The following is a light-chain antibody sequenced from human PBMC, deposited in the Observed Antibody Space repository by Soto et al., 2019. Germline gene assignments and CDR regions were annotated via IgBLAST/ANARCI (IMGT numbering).Light chain of an antibody. CDR2: DAF. CDR3: RQRYNWPLT. V-gene: IGKV3-11*01. Sequence: TVLTQSPATLSLSPGERATLFCKASQSIGNSLGWFQQKPGQAPRLLIDDAFNRATGIPARFTGSGSGSDFTLTISSLEPEDFGVYYCRQRYNWPLTFGGGTKVEIK. CDR1: QSIGNS. J-gene: IGKJ4*01.